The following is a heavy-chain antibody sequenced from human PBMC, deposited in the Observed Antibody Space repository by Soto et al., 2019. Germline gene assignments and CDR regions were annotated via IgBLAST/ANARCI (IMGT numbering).Heavy chain of an antibody. V-gene: IGHV3-74*03. Sequence: EVQLVESGGGLVQPGGSLRLSCVASGLTLNNYWMYWVRQVPGKGLVWVSRINGDGSSTTYSDSVKGRFTISRNNAKNTLYLQMNSLRAEDTAVYYCVREGAPYCSSSSSCFRTGDNWGQGPLVTVSS. J-gene: IGHJ4*02. CDR2: INGDGSST. CDR1: GLTLNNYW. D-gene: IGHD2-2*01. CDR3: VREGAPYCSSSSSCFRTGDN.